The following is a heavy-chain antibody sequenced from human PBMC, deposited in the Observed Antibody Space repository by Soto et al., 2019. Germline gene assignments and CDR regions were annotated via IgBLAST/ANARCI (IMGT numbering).Heavy chain of an antibody. Sequence: PSETLSLTCTVSGGSISSYYWSWIRQPPGKGLEWIGYIYYSGSTNYNPSLKSRVTISVDTSKNQFSLKLSSVTAADTAVYYCARFPTYYDFWSGYYGGNWFDPWGQGTLVTVSS. CDR1: GGSISSYY. V-gene: IGHV4-59*08. CDR2: IYYSGST. J-gene: IGHJ5*02. D-gene: IGHD3-3*01. CDR3: ARFPTYYDFWSGYYGGNWFDP.